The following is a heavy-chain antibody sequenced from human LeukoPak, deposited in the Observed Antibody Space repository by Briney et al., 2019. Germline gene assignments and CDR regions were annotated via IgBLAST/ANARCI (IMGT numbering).Heavy chain of an antibody. J-gene: IGHJ4*02. CDR2: IKQDGSEK. Sequence: GGSLRLSCAASGFTFSSYWMSWVRQAPGKGLEWVANIKQDGSEKYYVDSVKGRFTISRDNAKNSLYLQMNSLRAEDTAVYYCARDVIDQYYDFWSGYLSWGQGTLVTVSS. CDR1: GFTFSSYW. CDR3: ARDVIDQYYDFWSGYLS. V-gene: IGHV3-7*01. D-gene: IGHD3-3*01.